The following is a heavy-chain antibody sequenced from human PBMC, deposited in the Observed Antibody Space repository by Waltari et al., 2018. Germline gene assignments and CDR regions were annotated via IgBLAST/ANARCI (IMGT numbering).Heavy chain of an antibody. Sequence: EVQLVESGGGLVQPGESLRLSCSVSGFTFSNSWMSWVRQAPGKGLEWVASIKQDGGEKYYVDSMKGRFTISRDNDNNSLFLQMDSLRVEDTAVYYCARGVTTVECWGQGALVTVSS. J-gene: IGHJ4*02. CDR1: GFTFSNSW. CDR2: IKQDGGEK. D-gene: IGHD2-21*02. CDR3: ARGVTTVEC. V-gene: IGHV3-7*04.